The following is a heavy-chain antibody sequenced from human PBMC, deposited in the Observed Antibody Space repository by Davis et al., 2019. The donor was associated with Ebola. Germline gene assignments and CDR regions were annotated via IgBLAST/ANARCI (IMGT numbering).Heavy chain of an antibody. CDR1: GFTFNSYE. V-gene: IGHV3-48*03. CDR2: ISTSGDTT. Sequence: GESLKISCAASGFTFNSYEVSWIRQAPGKGLEWVSYISTSGDTTYYADSVKGRFSISRDNTKNSVYLQMNSLRADDTAVYYCARSPPSLLLDAFDIWGQGTRVTVSS. D-gene: IGHD2/OR15-2a*01. J-gene: IGHJ3*02. CDR3: ARSPPSLLLDAFDI.